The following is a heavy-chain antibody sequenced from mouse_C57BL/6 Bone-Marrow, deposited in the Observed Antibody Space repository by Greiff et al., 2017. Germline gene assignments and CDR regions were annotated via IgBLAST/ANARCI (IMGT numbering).Heavy chain of an antibody. Sequence: QVPLQQSGAELAKPGASVKLSCKASGYTFTSYWMHWVKQRPGQGLEWIGYINPSSGYTKYNQTFKDKATLTADKSSSTAYMQLSSLTYEDSAVYCGSFCGNCDYWGQGTTLTVSS. J-gene: IGHJ2*01. CDR3: SFCGNCDY. V-gene: IGHV1-7*01. CDR2: INPSSGYT. D-gene: IGHD2-1*01. CDR1: GYTFTSYW.